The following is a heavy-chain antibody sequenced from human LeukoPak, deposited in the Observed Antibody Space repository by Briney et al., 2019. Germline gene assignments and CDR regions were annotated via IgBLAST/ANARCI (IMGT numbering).Heavy chain of an antibody. CDR1: GGSISSGGYY. D-gene: IGHD3-22*01. V-gene: IGHV4-31*03. CDR3: ARHSGYYSAIFDY. J-gene: IGHJ4*02. CDR2: IYYSGST. Sequence: SVTLSLTCTVSGGSISSGGYYWSWIRQHPGKGLEWIGYIYYSGSTYYNPSLKSRVTISVDTSKNQFSLKLSSVTAADTAVYYCARHSGYYSAIFDYWGQGTLVTVSS.